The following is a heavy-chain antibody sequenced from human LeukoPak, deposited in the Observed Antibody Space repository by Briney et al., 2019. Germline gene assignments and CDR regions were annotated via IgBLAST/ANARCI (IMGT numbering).Heavy chain of an antibody. CDR2: IGGSGVSI. Sequence: GGSLRLSCTASGFTFNRHAFNWVRQAPGKGLAWVSSIGGSGVSIFYADSVKGRFTISRDNGKNTVYLQMNSLRAEDTAIYYCSRRGGSNGWGDFGFWGQGTLVSVSS. D-gene: IGHD6-19*01. CDR3: SRRGGSNGWGDFGF. J-gene: IGHJ4*02. V-gene: IGHV3-23*01. CDR1: GFTFNRHA.